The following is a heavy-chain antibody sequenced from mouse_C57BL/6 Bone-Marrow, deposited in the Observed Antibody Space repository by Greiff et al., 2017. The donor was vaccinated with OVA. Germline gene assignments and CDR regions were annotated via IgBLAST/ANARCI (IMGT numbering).Heavy chain of an antibody. V-gene: IGHV3-6*01. CDR1: GYSITSGYY. CDR2: ISYDGSN. J-gene: IGHJ4*01. CDR3: ARDGYSYAMEY. D-gene: IGHD1-2*01. Sequence: ESGPGLVKPSQSLSLTCSVTGYSITSGYYWNWIRQLPGNKLEWMGYISYDGSNNYNPSLKNRISITRDTSKNQFFLKLNSVTTEDTAAYYCARDGYSYAMEYWGKGTSVTVAS.